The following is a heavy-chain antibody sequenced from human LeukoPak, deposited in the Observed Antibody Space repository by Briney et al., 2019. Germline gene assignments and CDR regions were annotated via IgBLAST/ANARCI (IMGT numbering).Heavy chain of an antibody. V-gene: IGHV1-69*13. CDR3: ARGLELPKGVPIYYFDY. D-gene: IGHD1-7*01. CDR2: IIPIFGTA. CDR1: GYTFTSYG. Sequence: ASVKVSCKASGYTFTSYGISWVRQAPGQGLEWMGGIIPIFGTANYAQKFQGRVTITADESTSTAYMELSSLRSEDTAVYYCARGLELPKGVPIYYFDYWGQGTLVTVSS. J-gene: IGHJ4*02.